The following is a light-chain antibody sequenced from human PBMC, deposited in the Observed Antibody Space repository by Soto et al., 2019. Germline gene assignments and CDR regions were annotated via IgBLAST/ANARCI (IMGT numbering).Light chain of an antibody. CDR3: GTWDSSLSAGV. Sequence: QSVLTQPPSVSAAPGQRVTISCSGSSSNIGNNYLSWYQQLPGTAPKLRIYDNNNRPSGIPDRFSGSKSGTSATLGITGLQTGDEADYYCGTWDSSLSAGVFGGGTKLTVL. CDR2: DNN. J-gene: IGLJ2*01. CDR1: SSNIGNNY. V-gene: IGLV1-51*01.